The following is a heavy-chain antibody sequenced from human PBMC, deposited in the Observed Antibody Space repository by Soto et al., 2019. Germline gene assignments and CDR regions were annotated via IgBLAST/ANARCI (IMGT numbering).Heavy chain of an antibody. J-gene: IGHJ6*02. CDR3: ARGGDIVVVVAATRRTETGLWGMDV. CDR2: ISYDGSNK. D-gene: IGHD2-15*01. Sequence: GSLRLSCAASGFTFSSYAMHWVRQAPGKGLEWVAVISYDGSNKYYADSVKGRFTISRDNSKNTLYLQMNSLRAEDTAVYYCARGGDIVVVVAATRRTETGLWGMDVWGQGTTVTVSS. CDR1: GFTFSSYA. V-gene: IGHV3-30-3*01.